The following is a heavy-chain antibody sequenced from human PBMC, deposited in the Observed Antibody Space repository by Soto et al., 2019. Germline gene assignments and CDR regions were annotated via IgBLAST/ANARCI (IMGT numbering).Heavy chain of an antibody. V-gene: IGHV6-1*01. CDR1: GDSVSSNSAA. CDR3: ARGGTPHYYDTVAAFDI. Sequence: PSQTLSLTCVISGDSVSSNSAAWNWIRQSPSRGLEWLGRTYYRSKWYNDYAVSVKSRITINPDTSKNHFSLQLNSVTPEDTAVYYCARGGTPHYYDTVAAFDIWGQGTMVTVSS. J-gene: IGHJ3*02. D-gene: IGHD3-22*01. CDR2: TYYRSKWYN.